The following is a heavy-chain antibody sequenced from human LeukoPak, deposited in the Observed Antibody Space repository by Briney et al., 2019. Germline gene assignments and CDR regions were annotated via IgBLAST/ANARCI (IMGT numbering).Heavy chain of an antibody. J-gene: IGHJ4*02. CDR2: INPNSGGT. CDR1: GYTFTGYY. V-gene: IGHV1-2*02. CDR3: ARVSLRQQLVRY. D-gene: IGHD6-13*01. Sequence: ASVKVSFKASGYTFTGYYMHWVRQAPGQGGEGMGWINPNSGGTNYAQKFQGRVTMTRDTSISTAYMELSRLRSDDTAVYYCARVSLRQQLVRYWGQGTLVTVSS.